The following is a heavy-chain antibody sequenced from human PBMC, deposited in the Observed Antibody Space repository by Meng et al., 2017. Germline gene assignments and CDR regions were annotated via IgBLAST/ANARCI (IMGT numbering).Heavy chain of an antibody. Sequence: ASVKVSCKASGYTFTSYDINWVRQATGQGLEWMGWMNPNSGNTGYAQKLQGRVTMTTDTSTSTAYMELRSLRSDDTAVYYCARGPMRAGRWLQPHGECDYWGQGTLVTVSS. CDR2: MNPNSGNT. D-gene: IGHD5-24*01. CDR3: ARGPMRAGRWLQPHGECDY. CDR1: GYTFTSYD. J-gene: IGHJ4*02. V-gene: IGHV1-8*02.